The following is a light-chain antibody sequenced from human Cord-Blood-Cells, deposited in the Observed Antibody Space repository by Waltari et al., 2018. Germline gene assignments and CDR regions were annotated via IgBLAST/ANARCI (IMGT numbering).Light chain of an antibody. CDR2: DAS. J-gene: IGKJ3*01. CDR1: QAISNY. CDR3: QQYDNLPLG. V-gene: IGKV1-33*01. Sequence: DIQLTQSPSSLSASVGDRVTITCQASQAISNYLTWYQQKPGKAPKLLIYDASKLETGIPSRFSGSGSGTDFTFTISSLQPEDVATYYCQQYDNLPLGFGPGTKVDIK.